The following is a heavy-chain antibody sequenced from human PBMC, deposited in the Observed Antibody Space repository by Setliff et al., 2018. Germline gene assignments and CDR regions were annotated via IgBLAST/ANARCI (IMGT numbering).Heavy chain of an antibody. CDR1: GYTFTSYA. Sequence: ASVKVSCKASGYTFTSYAMHWVRQAPGQRLEWMGWINAGNGNTKHSQKFQGRVTITRDTSTSTAYMELSGLRSEDTAVYYCARFRDDSSGWYGTHYFDYWGQGTLVTVS. J-gene: IGHJ4*02. V-gene: IGHV1-3*01. CDR2: INAGNGNT. CDR3: ARFRDDSSGWYGTHYFDY. D-gene: IGHD6-19*01.